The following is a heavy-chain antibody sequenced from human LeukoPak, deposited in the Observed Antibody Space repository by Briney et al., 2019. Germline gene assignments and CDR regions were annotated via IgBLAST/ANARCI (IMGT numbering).Heavy chain of an antibody. CDR1: GYTFTGYD. D-gene: IGHD5-24*01. Sequence: GASVRLSCTASGYTFTGYDMHWVRQAPGQGLEWMGWINPNSGGTNYAQKFQGRVTMTRDTSISTVYMELSRLRADDTAVYYCARPRQSSDGYRNWGRGTLVIVSS. CDR3: ARPRQSSDGYRN. V-gene: IGHV1-2*02. CDR2: INPNSGGT. J-gene: IGHJ4*02.